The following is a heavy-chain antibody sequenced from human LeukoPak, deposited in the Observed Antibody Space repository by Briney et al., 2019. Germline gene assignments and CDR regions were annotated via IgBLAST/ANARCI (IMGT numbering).Heavy chain of an antibody. Sequence: ASVRVSCKASGYTFTRYGISWVRQAPGQGLEWMGGIIPIFGTANYAQKFQGRVTITADESTSTAYMELSSLRSEDTAVYYCASGLRRYGMDVWGQGTTVTVSS. V-gene: IGHV1-69*13. CDR2: IIPIFGTA. CDR1: GYTFTRYG. J-gene: IGHJ6*02. D-gene: IGHD5-12*01. CDR3: ASGLRRYGMDV.